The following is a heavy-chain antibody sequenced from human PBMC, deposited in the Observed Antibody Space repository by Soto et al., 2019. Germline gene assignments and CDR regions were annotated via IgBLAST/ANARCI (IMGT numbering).Heavy chain of an antibody. J-gene: IGHJ5*02. D-gene: IGHD1-1*01. V-gene: IGHV1-8*01. CDR2: MNPNTGNT. Sequence: GASVKVSCKASGYIFTSYDINWVRQATGQGLEWMGWMNPNTGNTGYAQKFQGRVTMTGNISITTAYMELYSLRSEDTAVYYCATTDWKNWFDPWGQGTLVTVSS. CDR1: GYIFTSYD. CDR3: ATTDWKNWFDP.